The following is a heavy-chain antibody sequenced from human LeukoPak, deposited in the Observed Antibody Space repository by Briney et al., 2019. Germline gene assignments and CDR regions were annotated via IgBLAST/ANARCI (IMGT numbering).Heavy chain of an antibody. V-gene: IGHV1-2*02. CDR3: ARDLNSGDSDDAFDI. CDR1: GYTFTGYY. Sequence: ASVKVSCKASGYTFTGYYVHWVRQAPGQGLEWMGWINPNSGGTKYAQRFQGRVTLTRDTSISTAYMELRSLRSDDTAVYYCARDLNSGDSDDAFDIWGQGTMVTVSS. J-gene: IGHJ3*02. D-gene: IGHD2-21*01. CDR2: INPNSGGT.